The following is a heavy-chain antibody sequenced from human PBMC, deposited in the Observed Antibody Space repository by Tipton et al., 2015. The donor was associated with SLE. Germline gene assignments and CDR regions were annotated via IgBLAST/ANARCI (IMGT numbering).Heavy chain of an antibody. J-gene: IGHJ4*02. CDR3: ARGGNCSGSSCYSTTITTFDY. V-gene: IGHV4-38-2*02. CDR2: IYQSGST. CDR1: GYSISSGYY. D-gene: IGHD2-15*01. Sequence: TLSLTCTVSGYSISSGYYWGWIRQPPGKGLEWIGSIYQSGSTYYNPSLKSRVTISVDTSKNQFSLKLSSVTAADTAVYYCARGGNCSGSSCYSTTITTFDYWGQGTLVTVYS.